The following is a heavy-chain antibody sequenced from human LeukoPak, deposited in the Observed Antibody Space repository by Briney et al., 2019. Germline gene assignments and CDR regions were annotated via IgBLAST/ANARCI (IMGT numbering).Heavy chain of an antibody. J-gene: IGHJ4*02. Sequence: KTSETLSLTCTVSGGSISSNTYYWGWIRQPPGKGLEWIGSIYYSGSTYYNPSLKSRVTISVDTPKNQFSLKLSSVTAADTAVYYCARDYQGGYGDKTVDYWGQGTLVTVSS. CDR2: IYYSGST. CDR1: GGSISSNTYY. D-gene: IGHD5-18*01. V-gene: IGHV4-39*07. CDR3: ARDYQGGYGDKTVDY.